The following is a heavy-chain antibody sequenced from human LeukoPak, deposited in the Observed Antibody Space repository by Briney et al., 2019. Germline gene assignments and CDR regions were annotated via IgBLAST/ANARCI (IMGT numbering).Heavy chain of an antibody. CDR1: GFTFSDYY. J-gene: IGHJ5*02. D-gene: IGHD3-10*01. CDR3: ARDYKVFYGSGSYYYWFDP. Sequence: GGSLRLSCAASGFTFSDYYMSWIRQAPGKGLEWVSYISSSGSTIYYAGSVKGRFTISRDNAKNSLYLQMNSLRAEDTAVYYCARDYKVFYGSGSYYYWFDPWGQGTLVTVSS. V-gene: IGHV3-11*04. CDR2: ISSSGSTI.